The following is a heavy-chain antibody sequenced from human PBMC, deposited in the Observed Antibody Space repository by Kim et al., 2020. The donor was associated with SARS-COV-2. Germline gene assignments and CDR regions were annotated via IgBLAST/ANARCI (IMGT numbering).Heavy chain of an antibody. D-gene: IGHD2-15*01. V-gene: IGHV6-1*01. CDR3: ARNVGCRGGGMDV. J-gene: IGHJ6*02. Sequence: YAVSMKSRITINPDTTKNPLSLQLNSVTPEDTAVYYCARNVGCRGGGMDVWGQGTTVTVSS.